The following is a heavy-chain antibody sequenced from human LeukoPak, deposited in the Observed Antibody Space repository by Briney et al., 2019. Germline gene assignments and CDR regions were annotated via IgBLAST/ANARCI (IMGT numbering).Heavy chain of an antibody. CDR1: GYTFSGYY. J-gene: IGHJ4*02. CDR2: INPNSGGT. D-gene: IGHD1-26*01. V-gene: IGHV1-2*02. Sequence: GASVNVSCKASGYTFSGYYMYWVRQAPGQGLEWMGWINPNSGGTNYAQKFQGRVTMTRDTSTTTGYMELSRLRSDDTAVYYCARIPRGRYEAYWGQGTLVTVSS. CDR3: ARIPRGRYEAY.